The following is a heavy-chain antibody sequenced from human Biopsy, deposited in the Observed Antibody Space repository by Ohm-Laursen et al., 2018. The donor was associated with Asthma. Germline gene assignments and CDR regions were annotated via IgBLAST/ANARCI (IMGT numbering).Heavy chain of an antibody. D-gene: IGHD2-2*01. Sequence: SVKVSCKSLGGTFNTYVIGWVRRAPGQGLEWMGGISSVFGTTTYPQKFQDRVTITADDSTSTVYMELSSLRSEDTAVYYCARKAGSCISRTCYSLDFWGQGTLVTVSS. CDR2: ISSVFGTT. CDR3: ARKAGSCISRTCYSLDF. V-gene: IGHV1-69*13. J-gene: IGHJ4*02. CDR1: GGTFNTYV.